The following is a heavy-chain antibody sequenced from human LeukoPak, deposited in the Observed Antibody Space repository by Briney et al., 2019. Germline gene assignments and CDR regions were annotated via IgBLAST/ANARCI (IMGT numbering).Heavy chain of an antibody. CDR3: AKGGLRYQLLWSFDY. CDR2: ISWNSGSI. J-gene: IGHJ4*02. Sequence: GRSLRLSCAASGFTFDDYAMHWVRQAPGKGLEWVSGISWNSGSIGYADSVKGRFTISRDNAKNSLYLQMNSLRAEDTALYYCAKGGLRYQLLWSFDYWGQGTLVTVSS. V-gene: IGHV3-9*01. D-gene: IGHD2-2*01. CDR1: GFTFDDYA.